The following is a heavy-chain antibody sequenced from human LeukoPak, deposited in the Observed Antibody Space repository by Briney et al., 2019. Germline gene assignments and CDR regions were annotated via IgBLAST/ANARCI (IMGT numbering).Heavy chain of an antibody. J-gene: IGHJ5*02. CDR2: IYYSGST. D-gene: IGHD3-10*01. CDR3: ARGLYYGSGSYYNVRFSWFDP. V-gene: IGHV4-61*01. CDR1: GGSVSSGSYY. Sequence: SETLSLTCTVSGGSVSSGSYYWSWIRQPPGKGLEWIGYIYYSGSTNYNPSLKSRVTISVDTSKNQFSLKLSSVTAADTAVYYCARGLYYGSGSYYNVRFSWFDPWGQGTLVTVSS.